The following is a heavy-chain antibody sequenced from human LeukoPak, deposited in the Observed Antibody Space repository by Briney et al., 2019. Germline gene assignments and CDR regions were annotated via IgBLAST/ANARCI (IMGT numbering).Heavy chain of an antibody. CDR3: ARFSSGYADS. Sequence: SQTLSLTCATSGDSVSTNSSGWNWIRQSPSRGLEWLGRTYYRSKWYNDYAVSVKSRISINPGTSENQFSLQLKSVTPEDTAGYYCARFSSGYADSWGQGTLVTVSS. CDR2: TYYRSKWYN. CDR1: GDSVSTNSSG. D-gene: IGHD3-22*01. V-gene: IGHV6-1*01. J-gene: IGHJ4*02.